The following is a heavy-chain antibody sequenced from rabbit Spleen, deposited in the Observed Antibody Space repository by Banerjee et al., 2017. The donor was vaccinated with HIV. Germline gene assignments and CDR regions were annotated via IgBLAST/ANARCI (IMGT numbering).Heavy chain of an antibody. CDR2: INMITSKS. Sequence: QSLEESGGGLVKPEGSLTLTCKASGVSLNDKDVVCWVRQAPGKGLEWIACINMITSKSVYASWAKGRFIMSRTSSTTVTLQMTSLTVADTATYFCARASNTLIYALDLWGQGTLVTVS. V-gene: IGHV1S40*01. D-gene: IGHD6-1*01. CDR1: GVSLNDKDV. J-gene: IGHJ4*01. CDR3: ARASNTLIYALDL.